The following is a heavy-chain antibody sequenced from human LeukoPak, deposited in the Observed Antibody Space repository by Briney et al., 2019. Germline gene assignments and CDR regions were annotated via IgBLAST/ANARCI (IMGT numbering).Heavy chain of an antibody. CDR2: IYHSGST. V-gene: IGHV4-38-2*02. Sequence: SETLSLTCTVSGYSISSGYYWGWIRQPPGKGLEWIGSIYHSGSTYYNPSLKSRVTISVDTSKNQFSLKLSSVTAADTAVYYCARKGETYYDFWSGYYDGGDFDYWGQGTLVTVSS. D-gene: IGHD3-3*01. CDR1: GYSISSGYY. CDR3: ARKGETYYDFWSGYYDGGDFDY. J-gene: IGHJ4*02.